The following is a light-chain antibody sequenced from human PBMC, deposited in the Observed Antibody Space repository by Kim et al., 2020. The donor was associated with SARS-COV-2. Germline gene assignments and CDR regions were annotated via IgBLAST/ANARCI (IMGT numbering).Light chain of an antibody. J-gene: IGLJ2*01. Sequence: SYELTQPPSVSVSPGQTASITCSVDKLGDKYACWYQQKPGQSPVLVIYQDSKRPSGIPERFSGSNSGNTATLTISGTQAMDEADYYCQAWDISNVVFGGGTQLTVL. V-gene: IGLV3-1*01. CDR3: QAWDISNVV. CDR1: KLGDKY. CDR2: QDS.